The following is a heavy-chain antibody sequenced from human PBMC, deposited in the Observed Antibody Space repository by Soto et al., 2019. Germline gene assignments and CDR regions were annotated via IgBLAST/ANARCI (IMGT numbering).Heavy chain of an antibody. CDR2: MSYDGNNQ. D-gene: IGHD3-16*02. Sequence: PGGSLRLSCAASGFTFSSYAMHWVRQAPGKGLEWVAIMSYDGNNQYYADSVKGRFTISRDNFKNTLYLQMNSLRAEDTAVYYCAKALGELSPESFEYWGQGILVTVSS. CDR1: GFTFSSYA. V-gene: IGHV3-30*18. J-gene: IGHJ4*02. CDR3: AKALGELSPESFEY.